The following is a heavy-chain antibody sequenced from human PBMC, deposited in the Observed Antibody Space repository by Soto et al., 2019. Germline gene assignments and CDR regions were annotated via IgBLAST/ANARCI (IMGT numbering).Heavy chain of an antibody. CDR1: GFTISTYN. Sequence: EVQLVESGGGLVKPGGSLRLSCAASGFTISTYNMYWVRQAPGKGLEWVSLISSTSSYIYYADSVKGRFAISRDNAKNSLYLQRNSLRAEDTAVYYCARSSGTTFYAMDVWGQGTTVTVSS. V-gene: IGHV3-21*01. J-gene: IGHJ6*02. CDR2: ISSTSSYI. D-gene: IGHD1-1*01. CDR3: ARSSGTTFYAMDV.